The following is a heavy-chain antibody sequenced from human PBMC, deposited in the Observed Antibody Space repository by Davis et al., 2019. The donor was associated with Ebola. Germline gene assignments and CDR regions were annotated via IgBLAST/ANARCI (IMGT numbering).Heavy chain of an antibody. Sequence: GGSLRLSCAASGFIFSTYNMNWVRQAPGKGLEWVSYISSSGSTIYYADSVKGRFTISRDNAKNSLYLQMNSLRAEDTAVYYCAKSASYYDSSGYYDPAEYFQHWGQGTLVTVSS. V-gene: IGHV3-48*01. J-gene: IGHJ1*01. CDR2: ISSSGSTI. CDR1: GFIFSTYN. CDR3: AKSASYYDSSGYYDPAEYFQH. D-gene: IGHD3-22*01.